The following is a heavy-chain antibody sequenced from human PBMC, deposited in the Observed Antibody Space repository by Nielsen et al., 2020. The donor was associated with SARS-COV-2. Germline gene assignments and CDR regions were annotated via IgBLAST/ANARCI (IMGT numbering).Heavy chain of an antibody. V-gene: IGHV3-30*18. CDR2: ISYGGNNK. J-gene: IGHJ6*03. CDR1: EFTFNSYG. CDR3: AKDASSSWDDFYYMDV. Sequence: GESLKISCAASEFTFNSYGMHWVRQAPGKGLEWVAVISYGGNNKYYADSVKGRFTISRDNSKNTLYLQMNSLRAEDTAVYYCAKDASSSWDDFYYMDVWGKGTTVTVSS. D-gene: IGHD6-13*01.